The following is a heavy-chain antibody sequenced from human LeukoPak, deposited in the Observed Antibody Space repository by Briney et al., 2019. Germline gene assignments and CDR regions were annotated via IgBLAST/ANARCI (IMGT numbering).Heavy chain of an antibody. Sequence: GGSLRLSCAASRFSFRSYDMHWVRQAPGKGLEWLAVSSYDESNTYYTASVKGRFTISRDNSKNTLYLQMNSLRPEDTAVYYCAKVGREGYYYYMDVWGKGTTVTVSS. D-gene: IGHD3-10*01. CDR3: AKVGREGYYYYMDV. CDR1: RFSFRSYD. V-gene: IGHV3-30*18. J-gene: IGHJ6*03. CDR2: SSYDESNT.